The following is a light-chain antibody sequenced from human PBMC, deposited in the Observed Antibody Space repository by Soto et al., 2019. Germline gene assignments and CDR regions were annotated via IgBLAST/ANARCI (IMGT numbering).Light chain of an antibody. Sequence: EIVLTQSPATLSLSPGERAALSYRASQSVSTFLAWYPHKPGQAPRLLIYDASNRATGIPARFSGSGSGTDFTLTISSLEPEDSAFYYCQQRSNCWTFGQGTKV. CDR1: QSVSTF. J-gene: IGKJ1*01. CDR3: QQRSNCWT. V-gene: IGKV3-11*01. CDR2: DAS.